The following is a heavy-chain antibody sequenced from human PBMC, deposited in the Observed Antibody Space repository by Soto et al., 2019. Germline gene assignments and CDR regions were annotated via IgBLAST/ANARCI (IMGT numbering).Heavy chain of an antibody. D-gene: IGHD6-13*01. J-gene: IGHJ6*02. Sequence: GGSLRLSCAASGFTFSSYGMHWVRQAPGKGLEWVAVIWYDGSNKYYADSVKGRFTISRDNSKNTLYLQMNSLRAEDTAVYYCARLDGSSWDDYYYYGMDVWGQGTTVTVSS. CDR1: GFTFSSYG. CDR3: ARLDGSSWDDYYYYGMDV. V-gene: IGHV3-33*01. CDR2: IWYDGSNK.